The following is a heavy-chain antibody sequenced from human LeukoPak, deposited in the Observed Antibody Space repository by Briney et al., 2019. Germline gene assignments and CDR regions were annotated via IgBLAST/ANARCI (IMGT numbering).Heavy chain of an antibody. CDR1: GGSISSGDYY. CDR3: AGFGVTADY. CDR2: IYHSGST. D-gene: IGHD3-10*01. Sequence: SETLSLTCTVSGGSISSGDYYWSWIRQPPGKGLEWIGYIYHSGSTYYNPSLKSRVTISVDRSKNQFSLKLSSVTAADTAVYYCAGFGVTADYWGQGTLVTVSS. J-gene: IGHJ4*02. V-gene: IGHV4-30-2*01.